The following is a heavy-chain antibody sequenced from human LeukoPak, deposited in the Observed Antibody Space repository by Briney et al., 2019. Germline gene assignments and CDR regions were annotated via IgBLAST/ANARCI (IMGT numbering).Heavy chain of an antibody. V-gene: IGHV4-34*01. CDR3: ARGLDCSSTSCLDRYFDY. J-gene: IGHJ4*02. CDR1: GGSFSGYY. Sequence: SETLSLTCAVYGGSFSGYYWSWIRQPPGKGLEWIGEINHSGSTNYNPSLKSRATISVDTSKNQFSLKLSSVTAADTAVYYCARGLDCSSTSCLDRYFDYWGQGTLVTVSS. CDR2: INHSGST. D-gene: IGHD2-2*01.